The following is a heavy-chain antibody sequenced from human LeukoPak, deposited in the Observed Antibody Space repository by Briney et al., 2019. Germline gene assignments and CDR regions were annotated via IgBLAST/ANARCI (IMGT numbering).Heavy chain of an antibody. CDR2: IYYSGST. CDR3: ARAATQTYCGGDCYSYYMDV. J-gene: IGHJ6*03. D-gene: IGHD2-21*01. Sequence: SETLSLTCTVSGGSISSYYWSWIRQPPGKGLEWIGYIYYSGSTNYNPSLKSRVTISVDTSKNQFSLKLSSVTAADTAVYYCARAATQTYCGGDCYSYYMDVWGKGTTVTVSS. CDR1: GGSISSYY. V-gene: IGHV4-59*01.